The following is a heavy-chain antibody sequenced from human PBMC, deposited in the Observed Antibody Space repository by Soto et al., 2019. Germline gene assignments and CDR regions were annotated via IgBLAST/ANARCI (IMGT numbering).Heavy chain of an antibody. CDR2: IYYSGST. CDR1: GGSISSYY. V-gene: IGHV4-59*01. CDR3: ARCLYDSSGHYSSPYYFDY. Sequence: PSETLSLTXTVSGGSISSYYWSWIRQPPGKGLEWIGYIYYSGSTNYNPSLKSRVTISVDTSKNQFSLKLSSVTAADTAVYYCARCLYDSSGHYSSPYYFDYWGQGTLVTVS. D-gene: IGHD3-22*01. J-gene: IGHJ4*02.